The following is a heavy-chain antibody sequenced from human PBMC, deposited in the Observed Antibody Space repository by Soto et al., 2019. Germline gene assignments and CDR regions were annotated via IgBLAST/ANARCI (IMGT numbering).Heavy chain of an antibody. CDR2: ISGSGGST. J-gene: IGHJ2*01. V-gene: IGHV3-23*01. D-gene: IGHD4-17*01. Sequence: EVQLLESGGGLVQPGGSLRLSCAASGFTFSSYAMSWVRQAPGKGLEWVSAISGSGGSTYYADSVKGRFTISRDNPKNTLYMQMNSRRAEDTAVYYCAKAQMTTVTNWYFDLWGRGTLVTVSS. CDR1: GFTFSSYA. CDR3: AKAQMTTVTNWYFDL.